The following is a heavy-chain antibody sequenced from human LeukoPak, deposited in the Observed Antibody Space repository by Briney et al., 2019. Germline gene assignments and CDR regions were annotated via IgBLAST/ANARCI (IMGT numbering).Heavy chain of an antibody. Sequence: ASVKVSCKASGYTFTSYGISWVRQAPGQGREWMGWISAYNGNTNYAQKLQGRVTMTTDTSTSTAYTELRSLRSDDTAVYYCARGGEYYYGSGSSLLSYYYYYMDVWGKGTTVTVSS. V-gene: IGHV1-18*01. J-gene: IGHJ6*03. CDR2: ISAYNGNT. CDR1: GYTFTSYG. CDR3: ARGGEYYYGSGSSLLSYYYYYMDV. D-gene: IGHD3-10*01.